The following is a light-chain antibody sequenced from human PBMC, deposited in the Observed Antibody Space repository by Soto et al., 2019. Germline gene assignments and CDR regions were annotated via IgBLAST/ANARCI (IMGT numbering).Light chain of an antibody. V-gene: IGKV1-5*01. CDR1: QYMTNW. Sequence: DIQMTQSPSTLSASEGDRHSIXXRASQYMTNWLAWYQQKPGKAPNXVIYDASTLESGVPSRFSGSGDGTEFTLTISSLQPDDFATYYCQQYKVYSQTFGQGTKVDIK. CDR2: DAS. J-gene: IGKJ1*01. CDR3: QQYKVYSQT.